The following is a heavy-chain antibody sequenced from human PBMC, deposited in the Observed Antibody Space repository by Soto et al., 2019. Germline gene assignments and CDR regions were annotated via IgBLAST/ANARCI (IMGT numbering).Heavy chain of an antibody. D-gene: IGHD6-13*01. CDR2: IIPIFGTA. J-gene: IGHJ6*02. V-gene: IGHV1-69*13. CDR1: GGTFSSYA. Sequence: GASVKVSCKASGGTFSSYAISRVRQAPGQGLEWMGGIIPIFGTANYAQKFQGRVTITADESTSTAYMELSSLRSEDTAVYYCARAFSPQIAAAPYGGMDVWGQGTTVTVSS. CDR3: ARAFSPQIAAAPYGGMDV.